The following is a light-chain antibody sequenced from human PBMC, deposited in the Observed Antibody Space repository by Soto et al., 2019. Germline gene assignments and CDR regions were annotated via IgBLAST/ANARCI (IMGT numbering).Light chain of an antibody. J-gene: IGLJ1*01. Sequence: SVLTQPPSASGTPGQGVTISCSGGSSNIGRNSVNWYQQLPGTAPKLLIHSNDQRPSGVPDRFSGSKSGTSASLAISALQSEDEADYYCAAWDDSLNGYVFGTGTKVTLL. CDR3: AAWDDSLNGYV. CDR1: SSNIGRNS. CDR2: SND. V-gene: IGLV1-44*01.